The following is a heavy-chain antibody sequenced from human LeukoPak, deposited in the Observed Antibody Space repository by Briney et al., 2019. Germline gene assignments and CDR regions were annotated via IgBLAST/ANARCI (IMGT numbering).Heavy chain of an antibody. CDR1: GGSVSPYY. J-gene: IGHJ4*02. D-gene: IGHD5-24*01. V-gene: IGHV4-59*08. CDR2: IYYSGGP. Sequence: SETLSLTCTVSGGSVSPYYWNWIRQPPGKRLKWIGHIYYSGGPAYNPSLKSRVTMSVDTSKNQLSLRVSSVTAADTAVYYCARGSSDNAYKYAYWGQGTLVTVSS. CDR3: ARGSSDNAYKYAY.